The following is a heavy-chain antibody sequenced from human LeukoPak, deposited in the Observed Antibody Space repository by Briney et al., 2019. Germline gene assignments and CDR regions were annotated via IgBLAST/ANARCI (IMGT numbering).Heavy chain of an antibody. J-gene: IGHJ4*02. V-gene: IGHV1-69*13. CDR3: ARTQYSSGWYYDYDY. CDR2: IIPIFGTA. D-gene: IGHD6-19*01. CDR1: GGTFSSYA. Sequence: SVTVSCKASGGTFSSYAISWVRQAPGQGLEWMGGIIPIFGTANYAQKFQGRVTITADESTSTAYMELSSLRSEDTAVYYCARTQYSSGWYYDYDYWGQGTLVTVSS.